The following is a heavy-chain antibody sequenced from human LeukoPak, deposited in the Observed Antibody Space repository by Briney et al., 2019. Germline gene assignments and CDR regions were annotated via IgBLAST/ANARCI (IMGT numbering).Heavy chain of an antibody. Sequence: GSLRLSCAVSGFSVSDNYMSWVRQVPGKGLEWVLVIYNGGSTYYADSVKGRFTVSKDTSKNTLYLQMNSLRAEDTAVYYCAKEQDSRLAFDYWGQGTLVTVSS. CDR3: AKEQDSRLAFDY. J-gene: IGHJ4*02. D-gene: IGHD6-13*01. V-gene: IGHV3-53*01. CDR1: GFSVSDNY. CDR2: IYNGGST.